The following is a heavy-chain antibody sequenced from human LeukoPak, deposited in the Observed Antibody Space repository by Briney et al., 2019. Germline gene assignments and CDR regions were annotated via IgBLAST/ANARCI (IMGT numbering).Heavy chain of an antibody. D-gene: IGHD6-13*01. CDR2: ISSSSSYI. Sequence: GGSLRLSCAASGFTFSSYSMNGVRQAPGKGLECVSSISSSSSYIYYADSVKGPFTLSRDNAKNSLYLQMNSLRAEDTAVYYCARAHDQQLSAGPPHFDYWGQGTLVTVSS. V-gene: IGHV3-21*01. CDR3: ARAHDQQLSAGPPHFDY. J-gene: IGHJ4*02. CDR1: GFTFSSYS.